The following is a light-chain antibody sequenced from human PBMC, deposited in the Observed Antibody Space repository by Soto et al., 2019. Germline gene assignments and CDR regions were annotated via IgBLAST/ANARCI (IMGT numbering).Light chain of an antibody. CDR3: QQYGYSALT. CDR2: GAS. Sequence: EIVLTQSPGTLSLSPGERATLSCRASQSVSSSYLAWYQQNPGQAPRLLIYGASSRATGIPDRFSGSGSGTDFTLTISRLEPEDFAVYFCQQYGYSALTFGGGTKVDNK. CDR1: QSVSSSY. V-gene: IGKV3-20*01. J-gene: IGKJ4*01.